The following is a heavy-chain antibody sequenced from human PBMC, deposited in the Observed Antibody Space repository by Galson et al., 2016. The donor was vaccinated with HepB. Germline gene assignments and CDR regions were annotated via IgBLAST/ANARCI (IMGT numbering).Heavy chain of an antibody. CDR3: ARDRRSDVSGNQSYFDL. D-gene: IGHD3-16*01. CDR2: IWYDGTNK. J-gene: IGHJ2*01. Sequence: SLRLSCAASGATFSPYGIHWVRQAPGKGLEWVAVIWYDGTNKYYADSVKGRFTISRDNSKNTVYLQMSYLRTEDTALYYCARDRRSDVSGNQSYFDLWGRGTPVTAAS. CDR1: GATFSPYG. V-gene: IGHV3-33*01.